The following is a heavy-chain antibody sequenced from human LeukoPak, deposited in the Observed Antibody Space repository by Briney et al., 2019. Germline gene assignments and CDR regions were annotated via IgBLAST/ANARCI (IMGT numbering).Heavy chain of an antibody. J-gene: IGHJ2*01. CDR2: IRSNSYSETT. D-gene: IGHD5-24*01. CDR1: GFSIAEYA. V-gene: IGHV3-49*04. CDR3: TRDRRDGYNDGYFSP. Sequence: GGSLRLSCTASGFSIAEYAMTLVRQAPGRGLDWLGFIRSNSYSETTQYAASVRGRFTISRDDSNSVTYLQMNSLKTEDTAVYFCTRDRRDGYNDGYFSPWGRGTLVTVSS.